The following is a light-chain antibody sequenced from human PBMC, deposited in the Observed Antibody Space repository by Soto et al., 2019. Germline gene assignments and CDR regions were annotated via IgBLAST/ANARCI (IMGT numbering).Light chain of an antibody. Sequence: DIQMTQSPSTLSASVGDRVTITCRASQSISNWLAWYQHKPGKAPKFLIYKASNLESGVPSRFSGSGSGTEFTLTIISLQPDDFATYYCQQYNSDPITFGQGTRLEIK. V-gene: IGKV1-5*03. CDR2: KAS. J-gene: IGKJ5*01. CDR3: QQYNSDPIT. CDR1: QSISNW.